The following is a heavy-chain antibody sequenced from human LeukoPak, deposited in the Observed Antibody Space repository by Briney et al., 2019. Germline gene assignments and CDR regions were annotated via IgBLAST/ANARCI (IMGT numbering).Heavy chain of an antibody. Sequence: GGSLRLSCAASGFTFSSYAMRWVRQASGKGLEWVGRIRSKANSYATAYAASVKGRFTISRDDSKNAAYLQMNSLKTEDTAVYYCTSRTAAAPDGYYYYYGMDVWGQGTTVTVSS. D-gene: IGHD6-13*01. V-gene: IGHV3-73*01. J-gene: IGHJ6*02. CDR1: GFTFSSYA. CDR2: IRSKANSYAT. CDR3: TSRTAAAPDGYYYYYGMDV.